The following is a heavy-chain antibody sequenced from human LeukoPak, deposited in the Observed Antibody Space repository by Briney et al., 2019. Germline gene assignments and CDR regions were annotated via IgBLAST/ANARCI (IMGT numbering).Heavy chain of an antibody. CDR2: ISGSGGST. D-gene: IGHD3-22*01. CDR1: GFTFSSYA. CDR3: AKRGLYYDSSGYYFDY. J-gene: IGHJ4*02. Sequence: HSGGSLRLSCAASGFTFSSYAMSWVRQAPGKGLEWVSAISGSGGSTYFADSVKGRFTISRDNSKNTLYLQMNSLRAEDTAVYYCAKRGLYYDSSGYYFDYWGQGTLVTVSS. V-gene: IGHV3-23*01.